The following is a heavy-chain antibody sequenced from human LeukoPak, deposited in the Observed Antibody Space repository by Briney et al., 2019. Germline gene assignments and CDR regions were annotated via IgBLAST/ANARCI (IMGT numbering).Heavy chain of an antibody. V-gene: IGHV4-34*01. CDR2: INHSGST. D-gene: IGHD4-17*01. J-gene: IGHJ4*02. CDR1: GGSFSGYY. Sequence: SETLSLTCAVYGGSFSGYYWSWIRQPPGKGLEWIGEINHSGSTNYNPSHKSRVTISVDTSKNQFSLKLSSVTAADTAVYYCARVRPTADYWGQGTLVTVSS. CDR3: ARVRPTADY.